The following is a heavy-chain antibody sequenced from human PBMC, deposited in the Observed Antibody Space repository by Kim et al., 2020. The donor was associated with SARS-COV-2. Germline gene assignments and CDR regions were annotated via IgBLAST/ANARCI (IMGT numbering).Heavy chain of an antibody. D-gene: IGHD5-12*01. CDR2: VYYSGAT. V-gene: IGHV4-61*01. Sequence: SETLSLTCTVSGDSVRSDTYFWSWILQPPGKGLEWIGYVYYSGATKYNPSLKSRVTISVDTSKNQFSLNLSSVTAADTAVYYCARDIDGMGWLQIGGYF. CDR3: ARDIDGMGWLQIGGYF. J-gene: IGHJ4*03. CDR1: GDSVRSDTYF.